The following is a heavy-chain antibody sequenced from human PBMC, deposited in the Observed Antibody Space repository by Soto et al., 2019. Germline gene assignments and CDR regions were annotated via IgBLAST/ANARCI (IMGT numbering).Heavy chain of an antibody. Sequence: PGGSLRLSCAASGFTVSSNYMSWVRQAPGKGLEWVSVIYSGGSTYYADSVKGRFTISRDNSKNTLYLQMNSLRAEDTAVYYCARVIRFLEWFYWGQGTLVTVSS. CDR1: GFTVSSNY. CDR2: IYSGGST. D-gene: IGHD3-3*01. J-gene: IGHJ4*02. V-gene: IGHV3-53*01. CDR3: ARVIRFLEWFY.